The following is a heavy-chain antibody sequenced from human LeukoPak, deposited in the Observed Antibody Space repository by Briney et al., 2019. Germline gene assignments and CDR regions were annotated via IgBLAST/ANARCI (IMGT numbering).Heavy chain of an antibody. CDR3: ARWKARWPPMDV. CDR2: ISSGSGSI. J-gene: IGHJ6*02. CDR1: GFTFSSYS. D-gene: IGHD4-23*01. Sequence: GGSLRLSCAASGFTFSSYSMNWVHQAPGKGLEWVSHISSGSGSISYADSVKGRFTISRDNAKNSLYLQMNSLRDEDTAVYFCARWKARWPPMDVWGQGTTVTVSS. V-gene: IGHV3-48*02.